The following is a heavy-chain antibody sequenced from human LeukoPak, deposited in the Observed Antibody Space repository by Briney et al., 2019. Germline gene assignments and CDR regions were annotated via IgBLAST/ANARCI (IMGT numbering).Heavy chain of an antibody. V-gene: IGHV1-3*04. CDR1: GYTFTNYG. Sequence: ASVKVSCKTSGYTFTNYGMHWVRQAPRQSLEWMGWINTGNGNTKSSQKFQDRVTLSRDTSASTAYMELNSLSSEDTAVYYCARVPLHDASGHYYSHWGQGTLVTVSS. CDR2: INTGNGNT. J-gene: IGHJ1*01. CDR3: ARVPLHDASGHYYSH. D-gene: IGHD3-22*01.